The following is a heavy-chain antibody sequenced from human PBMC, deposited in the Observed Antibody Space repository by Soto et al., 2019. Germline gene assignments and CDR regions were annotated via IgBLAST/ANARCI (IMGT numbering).Heavy chain of an antibody. V-gene: IGHV2-5*01. CDR2: IYWNDDK. CDR3: AQRLGSRGSFDY. D-gene: IGHD6-25*01. CDR1: GFSLRTSGLG. Sequence: SGPTLVNPTQTLTPTCTFSGFSLRTSGLGVGWIRQPPGKAPEWLALIYWNDDKRYSPPLKSRLTITKDTSKNQVVLTMTDMDPVDTGTYYCAQRLGSRGSFDYWGQGSLVTVSS. J-gene: IGHJ4*02.